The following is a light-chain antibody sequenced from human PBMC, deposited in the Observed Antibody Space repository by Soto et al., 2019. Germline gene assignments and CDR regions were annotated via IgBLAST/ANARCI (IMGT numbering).Light chain of an antibody. CDR3: QQSYSRGT. V-gene: IGKV1-39*01. CDR2: AAS. J-gene: IGKJ1*01. Sequence: DIQMTQSPSSLSASVRDRVTITCRASQSISSYLNWYQQKPGKAPKLLIYAASSLQSGVPSRFSGSGSGTDFTLTISSLQPEDFATYYCQQSYSRGTFGQGTKVDIK. CDR1: QSISSY.